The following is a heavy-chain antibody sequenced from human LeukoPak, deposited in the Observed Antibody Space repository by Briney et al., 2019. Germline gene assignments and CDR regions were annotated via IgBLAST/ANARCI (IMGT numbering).Heavy chain of an antibody. CDR1: GYTFTSYG. D-gene: IGHD3-16*01. J-gene: IGHJ4*02. CDR2: ISAYNGNT. CDR3: ARGAFLRY. Sequence: VASVKVSCKASGYTFTSYGISWVRQAPGQGLEWMGWISAYNGNTNYAQKFQGRVTMTRNTSISTAYMELSSLRSEDTAVYYCARGAFLRYWGQGTLVTVSS. V-gene: IGHV1-18*01.